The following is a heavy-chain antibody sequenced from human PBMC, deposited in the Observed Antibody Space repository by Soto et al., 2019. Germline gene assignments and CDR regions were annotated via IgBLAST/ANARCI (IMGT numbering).Heavy chain of an antibody. CDR1: GGTFSSYT. CDR3: ESNYGGNSD. CDR2: IIPILGIA. Sequence: QVQLVQSGAEVKKPGSSVKVSCKASGGTFSSYTISWVRQAPGQGLEWMGRIIPILGIANYAQKFQGRVTITDDKSTSTAYMELSSIRSEDTPVYYCESNYGGNSDWGQGTLVTVSS. J-gene: IGHJ1*01. V-gene: IGHV1-69*02. D-gene: IGHD4-17*01.